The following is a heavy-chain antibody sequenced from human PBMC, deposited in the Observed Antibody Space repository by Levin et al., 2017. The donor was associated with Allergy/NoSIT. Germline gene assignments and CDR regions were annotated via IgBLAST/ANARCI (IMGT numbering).Heavy chain of an antibody. D-gene: IGHD2-21*01. CDR1: GDSISSYY. CDR3: AREYGGDWYFDL. CDR2: IHYDGNT. Sequence: SETLSLTCTVSGDSISSYYWSWIRQPPGRGLEWIGYIHYDGNTNYNPSLKSRITISPDTSKNDFSLKLRSVTAADTAVYFCAREYGGDWYFDLWGRGTLVTVSS. V-gene: IGHV4-59*01. J-gene: IGHJ2*01.